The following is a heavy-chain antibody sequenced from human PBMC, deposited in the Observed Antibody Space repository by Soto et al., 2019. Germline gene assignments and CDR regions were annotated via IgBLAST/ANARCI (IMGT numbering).Heavy chain of an antibody. Sequence: SVKVSCKASGGTFSSYAISWVRQAPGQGLEWMGGIIPIFGTANYAQKFQGRVTITADESTSTAYMELSSLRSEDTAVYYCARDPSQLRYFDWPLDYLGQGTLVTVSS. D-gene: IGHD3-9*01. CDR1: GGTFSSYA. V-gene: IGHV1-69*13. J-gene: IGHJ4*02. CDR2: IIPIFGTA. CDR3: ARDPSQLRYFDWPLDY.